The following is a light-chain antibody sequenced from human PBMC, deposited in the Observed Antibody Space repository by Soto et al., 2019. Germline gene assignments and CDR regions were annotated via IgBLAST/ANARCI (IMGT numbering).Light chain of an antibody. CDR2: GNS. J-gene: IGLJ1*01. V-gene: IGLV1-40*01. Sequence: QSVLTQPPSVSGAPGQRVTISCTGSSSNIGAGYDVHWYQQLPGTAPKLLIYGNSNRPSGVPDRFSGSKSGTSASLAITGLQAEDEADYYCQSYDSSLSGLLYVFGTGTKVIVL. CDR3: QSYDSSLSGLLYV. CDR1: SSNIGAGYD.